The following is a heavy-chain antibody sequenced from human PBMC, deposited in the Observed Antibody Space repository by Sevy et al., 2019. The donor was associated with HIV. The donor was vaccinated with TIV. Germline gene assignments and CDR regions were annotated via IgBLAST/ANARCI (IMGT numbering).Heavy chain of an antibody. D-gene: IGHD2-2*01. CDR2: IYTSGST. CDR1: GGSISSGNYY. Sequence: SETLSLTCTVSGGSISSGNYYWSWIRQPAGKGLEWIGRIYTSGSTNYNPSLKSQVTISVDTSKNQFSLKLSSVTAADTAVYYCARESGDCSSTSCYEGVFDYWGQGTLVTVSS. CDR3: ARESGDCSSTSCYEGVFDY. V-gene: IGHV4-61*02. J-gene: IGHJ4*02.